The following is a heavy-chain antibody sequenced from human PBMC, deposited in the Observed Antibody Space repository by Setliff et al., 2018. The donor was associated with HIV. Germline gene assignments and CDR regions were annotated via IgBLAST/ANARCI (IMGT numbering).Heavy chain of an antibody. CDR2: MNPNSGNT. D-gene: IGHD6-19*01. CDR3: ARGAWYSSGWYSSRYMDV. V-gene: IGHV1-8*02. Sequence: ASVKVSCKASGYTFTSYDINWVRQATGQGLEWMGWMNPNSGNTGYAQKFQGRVTMTRDASISTACMELNTLRSDDTAVYYCARGAWYSSGWYSSRYMDVWGKGTTVTVSS. J-gene: IGHJ6*03. CDR1: GYTFTSYD.